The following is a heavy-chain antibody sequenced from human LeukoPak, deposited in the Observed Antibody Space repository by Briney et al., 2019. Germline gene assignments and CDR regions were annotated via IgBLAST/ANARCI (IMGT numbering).Heavy chain of an antibody. J-gene: IGHJ3*02. CDR3: ARDDPHSKDSSGWSKGAFDI. V-gene: IGHV4-38-2*02. D-gene: IGHD6-19*01. CDR2: SYHSGST. Sequence: PSESLSLTCTVSGYSISSGYYWGWIRQPPGKGLEWIGSSYHSGSTYYNPSLKSRVTISVDTSKNQFSLKLSSVTAADTAVYYCARDDPHSKDSSGWSKGAFDIWGQGTMVTVSS. CDR1: GYSISSGYY.